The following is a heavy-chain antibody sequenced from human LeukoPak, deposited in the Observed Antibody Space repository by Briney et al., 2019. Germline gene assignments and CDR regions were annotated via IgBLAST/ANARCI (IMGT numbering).Heavy chain of an antibody. D-gene: IGHD2-2*01. CDR1: GYTFTSYG. V-gene: IGHV1-18*01. Sequence: ASVKVSCKASGYTFTSYGISWVRQAPGQGLEWMGWISAYNGNTNYAQKLQGRVTMTTDRSTSTAYMELRSLRSDDTAVYYCARPWYAYCSSTSCYVHWGQGTLVTVSS. J-gene: IGHJ4*02. CDR2: ISAYNGNT. CDR3: ARPWYAYCSSTSCYVH.